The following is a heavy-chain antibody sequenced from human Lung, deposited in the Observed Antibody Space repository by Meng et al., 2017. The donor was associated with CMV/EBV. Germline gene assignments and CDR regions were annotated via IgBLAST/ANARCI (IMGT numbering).Heavy chain of an antibody. CDR3: ARSDSYGDFYS. J-gene: IGHJ4*02. Sequence: GGSLRLSCAASGFTFSHYKMNWVRRAPGKGLEWVSYISRSDNTKDYADSVKGRFTISRDNAKNSLYLHMNSLRADDTAVYYCARSDSYGDFYSWGQGTLVIVSS. D-gene: IGHD5-18*01. V-gene: IGHV3-48*03. CDR2: ISRSDNTK. CDR1: GFTFSHYK.